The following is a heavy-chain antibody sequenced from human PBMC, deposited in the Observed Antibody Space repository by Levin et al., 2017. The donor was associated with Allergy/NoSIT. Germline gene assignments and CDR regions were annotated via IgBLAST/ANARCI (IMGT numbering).Heavy chain of an antibody. CDR3: ARGRSSAGLFDY. Sequence: TASETLSLTCSVSGVSITSGGDYWTWIRQHPVKGLEWIGCSYHSGSTFYSPSLESRVDISLDTSKSQFSLRLISVTAADTAIYYCARGRSSAGLFDYWGQGVLVTVSS. CDR1: GVSITSGGDY. CDR2: SYHSGST. V-gene: IGHV4-31*03. J-gene: IGHJ4*03. D-gene: IGHD6-13*01.